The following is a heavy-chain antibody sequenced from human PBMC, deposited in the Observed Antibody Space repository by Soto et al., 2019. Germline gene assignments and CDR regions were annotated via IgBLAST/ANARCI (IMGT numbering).Heavy chain of an antibody. Sequence: GGSLRLSCAASGFTFSSYWMHWVRQAPGKGLVWVSRINSDGSSTSYADSVKGRLTISRDNAKNTLYLQMNSLRAEDTAVYYCARADSSSWLYYYYGMDVWGQGTTVTVSS. J-gene: IGHJ6*02. CDR3: ARADSSSWLYYYYGMDV. CDR2: INSDGSST. CDR1: GFTFSSYW. V-gene: IGHV3-74*01. D-gene: IGHD6-13*01.